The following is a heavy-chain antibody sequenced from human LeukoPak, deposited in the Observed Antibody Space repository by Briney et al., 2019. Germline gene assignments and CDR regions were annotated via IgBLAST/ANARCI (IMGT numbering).Heavy chain of an antibody. CDR2: ISGSGGST. J-gene: IGHJ4*02. Sequence: GGSLRLSCAASGFTFSSYAMSWVRQAPGKGLEWVSGISGSGGSTYYADSVKSRFTISRDNSKNPLYLQMNSLRAEDTALYYCAKAGSYWDFDYWGQGTLVTVSS. CDR1: GFTFSSYA. D-gene: IGHD1-26*01. CDR3: AKAGSYWDFDY. V-gene: IGHV3-23*01.